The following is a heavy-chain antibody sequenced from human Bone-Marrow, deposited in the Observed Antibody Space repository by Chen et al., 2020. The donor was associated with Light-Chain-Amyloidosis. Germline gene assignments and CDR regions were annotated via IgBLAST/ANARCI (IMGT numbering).Heavy chain of an antibody. CDR1: GYTFPNYW. CDR2: IYPDDSDA. V-gene: IGHV5-51*01. D-gene: IGHD5-12*01. Sequence: EVQLEQSGPEVKKPGESLKISCKGSGYTFPNYWIGWVRQMPGKGLEWLGVIYPDDSDARYSPSFEGQVTISADKSITTAYLQWRSLEASDTAMYYCARRRDGYNFDYWGQGTLVTGSS. J-gene: IGHJ4*02. CDR3: ARRRDGYNFDY.